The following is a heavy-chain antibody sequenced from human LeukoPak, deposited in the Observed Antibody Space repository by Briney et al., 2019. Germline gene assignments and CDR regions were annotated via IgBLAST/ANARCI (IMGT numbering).Heavy chain of an antibody. CDR3: ATVDSYDSSRMDV. Sequence: PGGSLRLSCAASGFTFSSYGMHWVRQAPGKGLEWVAVISYDGSNKYYADSVKGRFTISRDNSKNTLYLQMDSLRAEDTAVYYCATVDSYDSSRMDVWGQGTTVTVSS. D-gene: IGHD3-22*01. CDR1: GFTFSSYG. J-gene: IGHJ6*02. CDR2: ISYDGSNK. V-gene: IGHV3-30*03.